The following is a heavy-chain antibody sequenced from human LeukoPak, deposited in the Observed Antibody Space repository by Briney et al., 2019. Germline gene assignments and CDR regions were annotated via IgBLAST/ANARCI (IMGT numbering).Heavy chain of an antibody. D-gene: IGHD6-6*01. Sequence: PGGSLRLSCAASGFSFSNAWMNWVRQAPGKGLEWIGEINHSGSTNYNPSLKSRVTISVDTSKNQFSLKLSSVTAADTAVYYCARGRGSSSIDYWGQGTLVTVSS. CDR2: INHSGST. CDR1: GFSFSNAW. J-gene: IGHJ4*02. V-gene: IGHV4-4*02. CDR3: ARGRGSSSIDY.